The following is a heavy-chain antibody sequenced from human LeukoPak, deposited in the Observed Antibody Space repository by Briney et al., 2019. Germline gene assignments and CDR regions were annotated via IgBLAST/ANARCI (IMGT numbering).Heavy chain of an antibody. CDR1: GNYW. J-gene: IGHJ4*02. CDR3: VSFYETY. D-gene: IGHD2/OR15-2a*01. V-gene: IGHV3-74*01. CDR2: INSDGSWT. Sequence: GGSLRLSCAASGNYWMHWARQVPGKGLVWVSHINSDGSWTSYADSVRGRFTISKDNAKNTVYLQMNSLRAEDTAVYYCVSFYETYWGRGTLVTVSS.